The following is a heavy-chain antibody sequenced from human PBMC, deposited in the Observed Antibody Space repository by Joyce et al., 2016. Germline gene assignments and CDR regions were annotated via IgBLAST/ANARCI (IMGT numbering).Heavy chain of an antibody. V-gene: IGHV1-24*01. D-gene: IGHD1-26*01. CDR3: AGLRYYGTYGLDV. J-gene: IGHJ6*02. Sequence: QVILVQSGPEVKKPGASVTISCKVFGPTLTDLSIHWVRQVPGKGLEWVVGFDPEEGELSYGHRVEDRVTMTEDSSTQTAKMALTSLTSDDTALYWCAGLRYYGTYGLDVWGQGTTVSVSS. CDR2: FDPEEGEL. CDR1: GPTLTDLS.